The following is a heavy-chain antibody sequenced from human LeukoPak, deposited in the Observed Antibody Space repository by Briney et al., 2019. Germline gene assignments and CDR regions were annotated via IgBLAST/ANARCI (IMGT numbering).Heavy chain of an antibody. CDR3: AKTRPLDSSSWSHGDY. V-gene: IGHV3-48*01. CDR2: ITNSGNSK. D-gene: IGHD6-13*01. Sequence: GGSLRLSFAASEFTFSSYSRNWFGKAQGKGRGWVSYITNSGNSKSYADSVKGRFTISRDNTKNSLYLQMNSLRAEDTAVYYCAKTRPLDSSSWSHGDYWGQGTLVTVSS. CDR1: EFTFSSYS. J-gene: IGHJ4*02.